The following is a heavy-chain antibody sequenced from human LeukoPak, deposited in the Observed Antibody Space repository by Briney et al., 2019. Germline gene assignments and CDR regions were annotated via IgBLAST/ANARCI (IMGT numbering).Heavy chain of an antibody. CDR1: GYSFTSYW. D-gene: IGHD1-7*01. CDR3: ARRYNWNYGTAGYGMDV. CDR2: TYPGDSDT. V-gene: IGHV5-51*01. Sequence: GESLKISCKGSGYSFTSYWIGWVRQMPGKGLEWMGITYPGDSDTRYSPSFQGQVTISADKSISTAYLQWSSLKASDTAMYYCARRYNWNYGTAGYGMDVWGQGTTVTVSS. J-gene: IGHJ6*02.